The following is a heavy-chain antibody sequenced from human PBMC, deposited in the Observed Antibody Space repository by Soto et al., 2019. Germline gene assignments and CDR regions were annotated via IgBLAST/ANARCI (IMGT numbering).Heavy chain of an antibody. J-gene: IGHJ3*02. CDR1: GLTVSSNF. Sequence: GGSLRLSCAASGLTVSSNFMTWVRQTQAKGLEWVSVIYSGGRTVYIDSVKGRFTISRDSSINTLYLQMNSLRVEDTAVYYCARVTYHSGYSHAFDIWGQGTMVTVSS. CDR2: IYSGGRT. D-gene: IGHD5-12*01. CDR3: ARVTYHSGYSHAFDI. V-gene: IGHV3-66*01.